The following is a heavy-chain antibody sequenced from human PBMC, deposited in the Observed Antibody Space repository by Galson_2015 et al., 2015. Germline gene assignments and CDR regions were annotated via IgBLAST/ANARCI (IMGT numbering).Heavy chain of an antibody. J-gene: IGHJ2*01. CDR1: GYTFTSYG. CDR2: ISAYNGNT. CDR3: ARLGALMKYTKKGIAVAGTNWYFDL. V-gene: IGHV1-18*01. Sequence: SVKVSCKASGYTFTSYGISWVRQAPGQGLEWMGWISAYNGNTNYAQKLQGRVTMTTDTSTSTAYMELRSLRSDDTAMYYCARLGALMKYTKKGIAVAGTNWYFDLWGRGALVTVSS. D-gene: IGHD6-19*01.